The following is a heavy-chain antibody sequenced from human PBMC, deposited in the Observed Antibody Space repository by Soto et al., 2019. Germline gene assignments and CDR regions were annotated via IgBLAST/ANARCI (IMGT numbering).Heavy chain of an antibody. CDR2: INHSGST. CDR1: GGSFSGYY. V-gene: IGHV4-34*01. J-gene: IGHJ4*02. D-gene: IGHD3-22*01. Sequence: SETLSLTCAVYGGSFSGYYWSWVRQPPGKGLEWIGEINHSGSTNYNPSLKSRVTISVDTSKNQFSLKLSSVTAADTAVYYCARGPVHYDSSGHINPVHYFDYWAQGTLVTVSS. CDR3: ARGPVHYDSSGHINPVHYFDY.